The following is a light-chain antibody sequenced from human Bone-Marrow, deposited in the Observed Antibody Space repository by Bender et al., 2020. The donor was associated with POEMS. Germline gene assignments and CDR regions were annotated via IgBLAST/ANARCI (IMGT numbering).Light chain of an antibody. J-gene: IGLJ3*02. V-gene: IGLV2-8*01. CDR1: SSDY. CDR3: SSYGATVL. Sequence: QSALTQPASVSGSPGQSITISCTGTSSDYVSWYQQLPGKAPRLIIYDVNKRPSGVPDRFSGSRSGNTASLTVSGLRVEDEADYYCSSYGATVLFGGGTKLTVL. CDR2: DVN.